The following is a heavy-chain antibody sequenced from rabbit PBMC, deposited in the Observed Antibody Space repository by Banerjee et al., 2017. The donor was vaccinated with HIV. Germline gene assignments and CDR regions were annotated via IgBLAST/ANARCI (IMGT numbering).Heavy chain of an antibody. CDR2: IYSSNGDK. CDR1: GSDISSNA. V-gene: IGHV1S47*01. CDR3: AKTTMTMVPYYFNL. J-gene: IGHJ4*01. D-gene: IGHD2-1*01. Sequence: QEQLVESGGGLVQPEGSLTLTCKASGSDISSNAMCWVRQAPGKGLELIACIYSSNGDKWYASWVNGRFTISRSTSLNTVDLKMTSLTVADTATYFCAKTTMTMVPYYFNLWGQGTLVTVS.